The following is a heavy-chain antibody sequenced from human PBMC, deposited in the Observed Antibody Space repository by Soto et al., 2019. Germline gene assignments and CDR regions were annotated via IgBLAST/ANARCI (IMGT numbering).Heavy chain of an antibody. J-gene: IGHJ6*02. Sequence: EVQLVQSGAEVKKPGESLRISWEASGYIFVSYWITWVRRMPGKGLEWMGRINPSDSYTNYSPSFHGHVTSSVDKSISTIYLQCSSLKASDTAMYYCVRRRGHSGMDVWGQGTAVTVA. CDR1: GYIFVSYW. CDR2: INPSDSYT. CDR3: VRRRGHSGMDV. V-gene: IGHV5-10-1*03.